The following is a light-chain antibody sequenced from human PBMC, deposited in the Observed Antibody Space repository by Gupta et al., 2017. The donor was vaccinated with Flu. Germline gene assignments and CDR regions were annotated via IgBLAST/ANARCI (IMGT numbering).Light chain of an antibody. J-gene: IGKJ4*01. CDR1: QDISNY. CDR2: DAS. CDR3: QQYDNLPLT. V-gene: IGKV1-33*01. Sequence: QMTPSPSSLSASVGDRVTITCQASQDISNYLNWYQQKPGKAPKLLLYDASNLETGVPSRFSGSGSGTDFTFTISSLQPEDIATYYCQQYDNLPLTFGGGTKVEIK.